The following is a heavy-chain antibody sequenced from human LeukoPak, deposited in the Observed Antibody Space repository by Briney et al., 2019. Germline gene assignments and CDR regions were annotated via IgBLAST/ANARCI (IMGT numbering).Heavy chain of an antibody. CDR2: ISGSGSST. Sequence: GGSLRLSCAASGFTFSSYAMIWVRQIPGKGLEGLEWVSSISGSGSSTYYADSVKGRFTVSRDNSKNTLYLQMDSLRAEDTAAYYCARDGGTARTADYWGQGTLVTVSS. J-gene: IGHJ4*02. CDR3: ARDGGTARTADY. V-gene: IGHV3-23*01. D-gene: IGHD1/OR15-1a*01. CDR1: GFTFSSYA.